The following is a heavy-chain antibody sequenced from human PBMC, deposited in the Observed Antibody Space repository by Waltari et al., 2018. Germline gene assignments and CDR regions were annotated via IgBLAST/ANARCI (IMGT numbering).Heavy chain of an antibody. CDR1: GGSFSGYY. CDR3: TTYSGSYFYFDY. Sequence: VQLQQWGAGLLKPSETLSLTCAVYGGSFSGYYWSWIRQPPGKGLEWVGRIKSKTDGGTTDYAAPVKGRFTISRDDSKNTLYLQMNSLKTEDTAVYYCTTYSGSYFYFDYWGQGTLVTVSS. V-gene: IGHV3-15*01. D-gene: IGHD1-26*01. J-gene: IGHJ4*02. CDR2: IKSKTDGGTT.